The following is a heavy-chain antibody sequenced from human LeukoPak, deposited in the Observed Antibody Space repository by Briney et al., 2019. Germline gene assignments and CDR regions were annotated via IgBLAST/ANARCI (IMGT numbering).Heavy chain of an antibody. CDR1: GFTFSSYS. CDR3: ARVRLGIGGWFDP. J-gene: IGHJ5*02. CDR2: ISSSSSTI. D-gene: IGHD7-27*01. Sequence: GGSLRLSCAASGFTFSSYSMNWVRQAPGKGLEWVSYISSSSSTIYYADSVKGRFTISRDNAKNSLYLQMNSLRAEDTAVYYCARVRLGIGGWFDPWGQGTLVTVSS. V-gene: IGHV3-48*04.